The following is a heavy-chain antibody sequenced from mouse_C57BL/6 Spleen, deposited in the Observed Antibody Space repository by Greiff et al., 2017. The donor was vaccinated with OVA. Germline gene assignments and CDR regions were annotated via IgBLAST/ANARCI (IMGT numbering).Heavy chain of an antibody. Sequence: QVQLQQSGAELVRPGTSVKLSCKASGYTFTSYWMHWVKQRPGQGLEWIGVIDPSDSYTNYNQKFKGKATLTVDTSSSTAYMQLSSLTSEDSAVYYCARIRGAMDYWGQGTSVTVSS. V-gene: IGHV1-59*01. J-gene: IGHJ4*01. CDR2: IDPSDSYT. CDR3: ARIRGAMDY. CDR1: GYTFTSYW.